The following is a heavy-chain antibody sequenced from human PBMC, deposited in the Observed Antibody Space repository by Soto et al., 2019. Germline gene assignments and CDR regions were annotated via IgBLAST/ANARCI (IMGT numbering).Heavy chain of an antibody. CDR2: IYYSGST. V-gene: IGHV4-30-4*01. CDR1: GGSISSGDYF. D-gene: IGHD3-22*01. Sequence: SETLSLTCTVSGGSISSGDYFWSWIRQPPGKGLEWIGYIYYSGSTYYNPSLKSRVTISRDTSKNQFSLKLSSVTAADTAVYYCARESSGYYYVLDYWGQGTLVTVSS. J-gene: IGHJ4*02. CDR3: ARESSGYYYVLDY.